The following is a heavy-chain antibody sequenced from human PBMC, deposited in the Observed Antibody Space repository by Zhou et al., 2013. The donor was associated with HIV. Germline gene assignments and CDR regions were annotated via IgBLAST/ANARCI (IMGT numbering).Heavy chain of an antibody. D-gene: IGHD6-6*01. CDR1: GGTFSSYA. CDR3: ATFSPVYPLDRPGRRFWWFDP. J-gene: IGHJ5*02. Sequence: QVQLVQSGAEVKKPGSSVKVSCKASGGTFSSYAISWVRQAPGQGLEWMGRIIPILGIANYAQKFQGRVTITADKSTSTAYMELSSLRSEDTAVYYCATFSPVYPLDRPGRRFWWFDPWGQGTLVTVSS. V-gene: IGHV1-69*04. CDR2: IIPILGIA.